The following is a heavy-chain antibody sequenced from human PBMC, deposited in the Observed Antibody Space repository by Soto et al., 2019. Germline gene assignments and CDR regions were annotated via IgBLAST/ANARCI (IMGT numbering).Heavy chain of an antibody. CDR1: GFTFSSYS. D-gene: IGHD3-3*01. CDR2: ISSSSSTI. V-gene: IGHV3-48*01. Sequence: GGSLRLSCAASGFTFSSYSMNWVRQAPGKGLEWVSYISSSSSTIYYADSVKGRFTISRDNAKNSLYLQMNSLRAEDTAVYYCARALVEEWLLARGDAFDIWGQGTMVTVSS. CDR3: ARALVEEWLLARGDAFDI. J-gene: IGHJ3*02.